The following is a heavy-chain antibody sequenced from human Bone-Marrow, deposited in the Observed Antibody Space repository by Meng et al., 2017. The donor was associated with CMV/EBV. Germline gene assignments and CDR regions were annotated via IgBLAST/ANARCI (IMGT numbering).Heavy chain of an antibody. J-gene: IGHJ5*02. Sequence: GSLRLSCTVSGGSLNPYFWNWIRQAPVKGLEWIGNTYYRGRTNYNPSLKSRVTMSVVTSKNQFSVRVNAVTAADTAVYYCARGRVAADPWGQGTPVTVSS. CDR2: TYYRGRT. CDR1: GGSLNPYF. CDR3: ARGRVAADP. D-gene: IGHD6-25*01. V-gene: IGHV4-59*01.